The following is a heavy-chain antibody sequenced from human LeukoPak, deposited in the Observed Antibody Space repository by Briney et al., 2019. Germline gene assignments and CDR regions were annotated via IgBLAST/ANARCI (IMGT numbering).Heavy chain of an antibody. CDR2: ISYDGSNK. CDR3: ARGVSYSGSANWFDP. D-gene: IGHD1-26*01. J-gene: IGHJ5*02. V-gene: IGHV3-30*03. CDR1: GFTFSSYW. Sequence: TGGSLRLSCAASGFTFSSYWMSWVRQAPGKGLEWVAVISYDGSNKYYADSVKGRFTISRDNSKNTLYLQMNSLRAEDTAVYYCARGVSYSGSANWFDPWGQGTLVTVSS.